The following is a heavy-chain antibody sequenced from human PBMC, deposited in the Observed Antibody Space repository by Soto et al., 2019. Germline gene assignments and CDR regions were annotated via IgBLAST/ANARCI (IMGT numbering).Heavy chain of an antibody. CDR3: ARSLYSGSYTNWFDP. Sequence: PSETLSLTCTVSGGSIISYYCICIRHPPGKGLEYIVYIYYSGSTNYNPSLKSRVTISVDTSKKQFSLKLSSVTAADTAVYYCARSLYSGSYTNWFDPWGQGTLVTVSS. CDR1: GGSIISYY. V-gene: IGHV4-59*01. CDR2: IYYSGST. D-gene: IGHD1-26*01. J-gene: IGHJ5*02.